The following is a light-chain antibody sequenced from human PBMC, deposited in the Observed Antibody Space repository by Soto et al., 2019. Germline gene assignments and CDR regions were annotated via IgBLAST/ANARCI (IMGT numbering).Light chain of an antibody. J-gene: IGLJ1*01. CDR2: DVS. Sequence: QSVLTQPASVSGSPGQSITISCTGTSSDVGNYNYVSWYQQHPGKAPKLMIYDVSNRPSGVSNRFSGSKSGNTASLTISGLQVEDETDYYCSSYTSSSTFFFGTGTKVTVL. CDR1: SSDVGNYNY. V-gene: IGLV2-14*01. CDR3: SSYTSSSTFF.